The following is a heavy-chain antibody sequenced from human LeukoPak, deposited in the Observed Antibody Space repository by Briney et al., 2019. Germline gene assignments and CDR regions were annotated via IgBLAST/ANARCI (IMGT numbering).Heavy chain of an antibody. CDR1: GFTFSSYW. D-gene: IGHD6-19*01. J-gene: IGHJ4*02. CDR2: INSDGSST. Sequence: GGSLRLSCTASGFTFSSYWIHWVRQAPGQGLVWVSRINSDGSSTSYADSVKGRFTISRDNAKNTLYLQLNSLRAEDTAVYYCAREHSSGWYFSDYWGQGTLVTVSS. CDR3: AREHSSGWYFSDY. V-gene: IGHV3-74*01.